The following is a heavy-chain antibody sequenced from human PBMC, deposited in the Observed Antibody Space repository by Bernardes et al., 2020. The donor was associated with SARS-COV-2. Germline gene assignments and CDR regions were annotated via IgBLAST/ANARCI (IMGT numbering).Heavy chain of an antibody. D-gene: IGHD5-18*01. CDR1: GGSISSHY. CDR2: IYYSGST. V-gene: IGHV4-59*11. CDR3: ARTRRGYSYDYYYYYGMDV. Sequence: SETLSLTRTVSGGSISSHYWSWIRQPPGKGLEWIGYIYYSGSTNYNPSLKSRVTISVDTSKNQFSLKLSSVTAADTAVYYCARTRRGYSYDYYYYYGMDVWGQGTTVTVSS. J-gene: IGHJ6*02.